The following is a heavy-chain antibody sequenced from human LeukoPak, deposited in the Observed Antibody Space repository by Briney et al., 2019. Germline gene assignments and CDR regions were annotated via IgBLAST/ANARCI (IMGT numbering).Heavy chain of an antibody. Sequence: GSLRLSCTASGLSLGDYDMIWVRQAPGKGLEWVSLIRSKPYGGTTVYAASVKGRFIISRDDSNRIAYLQMNSLKTEDTAVYYCTRDWGDAFDIWGQGTMVTVSS. D-gene: IGHD3-16*01. CDR2: IRSKPYGGTT. J-gene: IGHJ3*02. V-gene: IGHV3-49*04. CDR1: GLSLGDYD. CDR3: TRDWGDAFDI.